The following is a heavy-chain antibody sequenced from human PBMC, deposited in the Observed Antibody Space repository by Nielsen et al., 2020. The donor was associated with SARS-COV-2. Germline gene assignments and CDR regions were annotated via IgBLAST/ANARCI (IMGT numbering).Heavy chain of an antibody. CDR1: GFSLRTTGMC. V-gene: IGHV2-70*01. CDR2: IDWDDDK. J-gene: IGHJ5*02. CDR3: AREVVVAARGWFDP. D-gene: IGHD2-15*01. Sequence: SGPTLVNPTQTLTLTCTFSGFSLRTTGMCVSWIRQPPGKALEWLALIDWDDDKYYSTSLKTRLTISKDTSKNQVVLTMTNMDPVDTATYYCAREVVVAARGWFDPWGQGTLVTVSS.